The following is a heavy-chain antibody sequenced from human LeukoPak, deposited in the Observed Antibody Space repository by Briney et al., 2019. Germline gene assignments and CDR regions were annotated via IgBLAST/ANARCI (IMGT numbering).Heavy chain of an antibody. CDR3: AREPPEVLWFGGFDY. CDR2: INSDGSST. J-gene: IGHJ4*02. Sequence: PGGSLRLSRAASGFTFSSYWMHWVRQAPGKGLVWVSRINSDGSSTSYADSVKGRFTISRDNAKNTLYLQMNSLRAEDTAVYYCAREPPEVLWFGGFDYWGQGTLVTVSS. V-gene: IGHV3-74*01. D-gene: IGHD3-10*01. CDR1: GFTFSSYW.